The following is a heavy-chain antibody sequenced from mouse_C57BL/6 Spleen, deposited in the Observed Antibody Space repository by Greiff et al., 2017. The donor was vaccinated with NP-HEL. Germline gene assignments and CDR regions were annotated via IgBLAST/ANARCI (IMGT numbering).Heavy chain of an antibody. CDR2: IYPSDSET. Sequence: QVQLQQPGAELVRPGSSVKLSCKASGYTFTSYWMDWVKQRPGQGLEWIGNIYPSDSETHYNQKFKDKATLTVDKSSSTAYMQLSSLTSEDSAVYYCARPGSKFFFDYWGQGSTLTVSS. CDR1: GYTFTSYW. V-gene: IGHV1-61*01. CDR3: ARPGSKFFFDY. D-gene: IGHD2-5*01. J-gene: IGHJ2*01.